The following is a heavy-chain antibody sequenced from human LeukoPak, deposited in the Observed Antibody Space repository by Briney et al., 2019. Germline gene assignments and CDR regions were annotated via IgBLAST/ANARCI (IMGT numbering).Heavy chain of an antibody. CDR2: ISSSSSFI. CDR1: GFTFSSYW. V-gene: IGHV3-21*01. J-gene: IGHJ6*02. D-gene: IGHD2-2*01. CDR3: ARYCSSSSCYHYYYYGMDV. Sequence: GGSLRLSCAASGFTFSSYWMYWVRQAPGKGLVWVSSISSSSSFIYYADSVKGRFTISRDNAKNSLSLQMNSLRAEDTAVYYCARYCSSSSCYHYYYYGMDVWGQGTTVTVSS.